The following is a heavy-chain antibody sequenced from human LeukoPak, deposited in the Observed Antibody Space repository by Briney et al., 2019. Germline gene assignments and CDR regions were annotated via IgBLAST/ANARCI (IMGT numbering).Heavy chain of an antibody. Sequence: ASVKVSCKASGYTFTNYAMHWVRQAPGQGLEWMGIINPSGGSTSYAQKFQGRVTMTRDMSTSTVYMELSSLRSEDTAVYYCARVGRWRAFDIWGQGTMVTVSS. J-gene: IGHJ3*02. CDR2: INPSGGST. CDR1: GYTFTNYA. V-gene: IGHV1-46*01. D-gene: IGHD4-23*01. CDR3: ARVGRWRAFDI.